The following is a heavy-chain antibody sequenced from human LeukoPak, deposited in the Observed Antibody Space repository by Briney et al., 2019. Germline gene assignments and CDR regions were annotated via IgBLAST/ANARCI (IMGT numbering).Heavy chain of an antibody. Sequence: GESLKISCKGSGYPFSSYWIGWVRQTPGKGLEWMGIIYPGDSDTRYSPSLQGQVTISVDTSIGTAYLQWSSLKASDTAIYYCARQNDFRLDYWGQGTLVTVSS. D-gene: IGHD3-3*01. V-gene: IGHV5-51*01. CDR1: GYPFSSYW. CDR3: ARQNDFRLDY. CDR2: IYPGDSDT. J-gene: IGHJ4*02.